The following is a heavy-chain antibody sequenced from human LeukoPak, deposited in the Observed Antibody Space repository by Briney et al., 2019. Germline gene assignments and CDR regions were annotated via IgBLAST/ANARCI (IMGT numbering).Heavy chain of an antibody. CDR2: ISYNGINK. D-gene: IGHD3-3*01. CDR1: GFTFRSYG. CDR3: ASSTVFGVH. J-gene: IGHJ4*02. V-gene: IGHV3-30*03. Sequence: GVSLRLSCAASGFTFRSYGMHWVRQAPGKGLEWVALISYNGINKYYADSLKGRFTISRDNSKNTLYLQMNSLRAEDTAVYYCASSTVFGVHWGQGTLVTVSS.